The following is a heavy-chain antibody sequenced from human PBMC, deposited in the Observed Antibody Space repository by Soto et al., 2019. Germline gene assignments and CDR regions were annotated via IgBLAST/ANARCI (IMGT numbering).Heavy chain of an antibody. J-gene: IGHJ4*02. D-gene: IGHD6-13*01. V-gene: IGHV4-34*01. CDR1: GGSFSGSY. CDR2: ISHSGST. CDR3: ARGGGYSSNWNTHFDY. Sequence: PSETLSLTCAVYGGSFSGSYLSWIRQPPGKGLEWIGEISHSGSTRYNPSLKSRVTISGDTSKNQFSLKLSSVTAAETAVYYCARGGGYSSNWNTHFDYWGQGTLVTVS.